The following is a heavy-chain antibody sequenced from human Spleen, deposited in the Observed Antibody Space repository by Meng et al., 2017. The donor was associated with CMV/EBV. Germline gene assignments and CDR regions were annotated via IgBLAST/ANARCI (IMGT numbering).Heavy chain of an antibody. D-gene: IGHD2-2*01. V-gene: IGHV1-46*01. CDR3: ARSGSTTSQQPGYFDL. CDR1: YTLSDYW. J-gene: IGHJ2*01. CDR2: INPSGGST. Sequence: YTLSDYWMHWVRQAPGQGLEWVGIINPSGGSTTYEQKFQGRVVLTRDTSTSTVYMDLSSLRSEDRAVYYCARSGSTTSQQPGYFDLWGRGTLVTVSS.